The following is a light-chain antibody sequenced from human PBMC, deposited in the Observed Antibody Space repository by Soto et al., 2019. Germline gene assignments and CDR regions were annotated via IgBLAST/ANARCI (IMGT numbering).Light chain of an antibody. CDR2: VVS. J-gene: IGKJ1*01. Sequence: DIQMTQSPASLSASLGDRVTITCRASRSVSNYLSWYQQKPGKAPKLLIYVVSSLQSGVPSRFSGSGYGTDFNLTIKSLQTEDFATYYCQQYNSYSPTFGQGTKVDIK. CDR3: QQYNSYSPT. CDR1: RSVSNY. V-gene: IGKV1-39*01.